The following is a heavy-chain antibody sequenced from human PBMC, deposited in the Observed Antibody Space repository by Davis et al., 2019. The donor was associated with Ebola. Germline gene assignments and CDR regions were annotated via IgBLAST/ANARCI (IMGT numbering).Heavy chain of an antibody. V-gene: IGHV4-31*03. CDR2: IYYSGST. CDR1: GGSISSGGYY. Sequence: MPSETLSLTCTVSGGSISSGGYYWSWIRQHPGKGPEWIGYIYYSGSTYYNPSLKSRVTISVDTSKNQFSLKLSSVTAADTAVYYCARDQDTAMVYWGQGTLVTVSS. J-gene: IGHJ4*02. CDR3: ARDQDTAMVY. D-gene: IGHD5-18*01.